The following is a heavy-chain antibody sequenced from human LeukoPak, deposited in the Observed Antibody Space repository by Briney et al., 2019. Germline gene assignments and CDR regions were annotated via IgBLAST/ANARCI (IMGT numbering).Heavy chain of an antibody. V-gene: IGHV4-59*08. Sequence: SETLSLTCTVSGGSISSYYWSWIRQPPGKGLEWIGYIYYSGSTNYNPSPKSRVTISVDTSKNQFSLKLSSVTASDTAVYYCARPIIPRYSSGWYYWGQGTLVTVSS. CDR3: ARPIIPRYSSGWYY. D-gene: IGHD6-19*01. CDR1: GGSISSYY. CDR2: IYYSGST. J-gene: IGHJ4*02.